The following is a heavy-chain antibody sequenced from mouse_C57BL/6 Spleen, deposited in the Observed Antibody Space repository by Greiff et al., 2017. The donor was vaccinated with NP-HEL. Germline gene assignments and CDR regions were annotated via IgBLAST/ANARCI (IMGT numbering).Heavy chain of an antibody. V-gene: IGHV1-50*01. CDR3: ARATVVDSYYFDY. CDR1: GYTFTSYW. D-gene: IGHD1-1*01. Sequence: QVQLQQPGAELVKPGASVKLSCKASGYTFTSYWMQWVKQRPGQGLEWIGEIDPSDSYTNYNQKFKGKATLTVDTSSSTAYMQLSSLTSEDSAVYYCARATVVDSYYFDYWGQGTTLTVSS. J-gene: IGHJ2*01. CDR2: IDPSDSYT.